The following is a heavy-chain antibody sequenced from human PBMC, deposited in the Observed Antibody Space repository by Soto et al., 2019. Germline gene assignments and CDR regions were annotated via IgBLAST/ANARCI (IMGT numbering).Heavy chain of an antibody. V-gene: IGHV3-33*01. J-gene: IGHJ6*02. CDR1: GFTFSSYG. D-gene: IGHD1-26*01. CDR2: IWYDGSNK. Sequence: GGSLRLSCAASGFTFSSYGMHWVRQAPGKGLEWVAVIWYDGSNKYYADSVKGRFTISRDNSKNTLYLQMNSLRAEDTAVYYCARTLASPRLRGATVHYGMDVWGQGTTVTVSS. CDR3: ARTLASPRLRGATVHYGMDV.